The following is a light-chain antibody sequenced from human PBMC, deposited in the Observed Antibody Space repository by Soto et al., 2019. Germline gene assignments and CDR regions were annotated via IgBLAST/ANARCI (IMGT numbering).Light chain of an antibody. Sequence: EIVLTQSPGTLSLSPGDSATLSCRASQSVSNNYLAWYQQKPGQAPRLLIYAASNRATGIQDRFSGSGSGTDFTLTIRRLEPEDFAVYYCQQYGSSGTFGQGTKVDIK. CDR2: AAS. V-gene: IGKV3-20*01. CDR1: QSVSNNY. CDR3: QQYGSSGT. J-gene: IGKJ1*01.